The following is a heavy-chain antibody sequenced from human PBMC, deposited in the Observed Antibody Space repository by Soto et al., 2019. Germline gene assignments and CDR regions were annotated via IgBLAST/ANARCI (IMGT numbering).Heavy chain of an antibody. V-gene: IGHV1-46*01. D-gene: IGHD3-22*01. CDR1: GYTFTSYY. CDR2: INPSGGST. J-gene: IGHJ5*02. CDR3: ARGYLPWYYDSSAWFDP. Sequence: ASVKVSCKASGYTFTSYYMHWVRQAPGQGLEWTGIINPSGGSTSYAQKFQGRVTMTRDTSTSTVYMELSSLRSEDTAVYYCARGYLPWYYDSSAWFDPWGQGTLVTVSS.